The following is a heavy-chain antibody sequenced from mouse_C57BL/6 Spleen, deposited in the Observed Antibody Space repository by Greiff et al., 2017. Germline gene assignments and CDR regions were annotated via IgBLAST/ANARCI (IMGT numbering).Heavy chain of an antibody. J-gene: IGHJ1*03. CDR3: ARQGYYGSRTDWYFEG. CDR1: GYTFTSYW. CDR2: IDPSDSET. Sequence: QVQLQQPGAELVRPGSSVKLSCKASGYTFTSYWMHWVKQRPIQGLEWIGNIDPSDSETHYNQKFKDKATLTVDKSSSTAYMQLSSLTSEDSAVYYCARQGYYGSRTDWYFEGWGIGTTVTVSS. V-gene: IGHV1-52*01. D-gene: IGHD1-1*01.